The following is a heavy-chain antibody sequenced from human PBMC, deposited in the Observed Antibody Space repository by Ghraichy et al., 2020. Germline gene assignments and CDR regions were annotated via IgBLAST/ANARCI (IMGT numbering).Heavy chain of an antibody. D-gene: IGHD3-9*01. CDR2: ISYDGSNK. V-gene: IGHV3-30*04. CDR1: GFTFSSYA. Sequence: GGSLRLSCAASGFTFSSYAMHWVRQAPGKGLEWVAVISYDGSNKYYADSVKGRFTISRDNSKNTLYLQMNSLRAEDTAVYYCARANYDILTGYYYAFDIWGQGTMVTVSS. J-gene: IGHJ3*02. CDR3: ARANYDILTGYYYAFDI.